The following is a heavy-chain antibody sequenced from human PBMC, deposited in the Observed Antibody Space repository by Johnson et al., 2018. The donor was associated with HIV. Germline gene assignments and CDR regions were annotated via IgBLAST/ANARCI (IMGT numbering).Heavy chain of an antibody. CDR2: ISYDGSNK. CDR1: GFTFSSYA. J-gene: IGHJ3*01. V-gene: IGHV3-30*04. Sequence: QVQLVESGGGVVQPGRSLRLSCAASGFTFSSYAMHWVRQAPGMGLEWVAVISYDGSNKYYADSVKGRFTISRDNAKRTLYLQMNSLRAEDTAVYYCARKQWLEIPSDAFDVWGQGTMVTVSS. D-gene: IGHD6-19*01. CDR3: ARKQWLEIPSDAFDV.